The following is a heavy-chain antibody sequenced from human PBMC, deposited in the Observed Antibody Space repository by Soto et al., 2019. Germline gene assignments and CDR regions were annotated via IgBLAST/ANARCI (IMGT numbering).Heavy chain of an antibody. CDR3: VKDKLYSNYEHYFDH. Sequence: PGGSLRLSCAASGFTFSSYWMSWVRQAPGKGLEWVANIKQDGSEKYYADSVRGRFTISRDNAKNSLYLQMNSLRPEDTAFYYCVKDKLYSNYEHYFDHWGQGTLVTVSS. J-gene: IGHJ4*02. V-gene: IGHV3-7*03. D-gene: IGHD4-4*01. CDR2: IKQDGSEK. CDR1: GFTFSSYW.